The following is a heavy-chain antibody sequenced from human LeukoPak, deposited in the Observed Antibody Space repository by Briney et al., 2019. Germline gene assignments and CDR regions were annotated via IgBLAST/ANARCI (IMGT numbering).Heavy chain of an antibody. J-gene: IGHJ3*02. CDR1: GGSISSYY. CDR2: ISYSGST. V-gene: IGHV4-59*01. D-gene: IGHD3-22*01. Sequence: PSETLSLTCTVSGGSISSYYWSWIRQPPGKGLEWFGYISYSGSTNYNPSLRSRVTISVDTSKNQFSLKLSSVTAADTAVYYCARSGDYYDSSGYFSWTFDIWGQGTMVTVSS. CDR3: ARSGDYYDSSGYFSWTFDI.